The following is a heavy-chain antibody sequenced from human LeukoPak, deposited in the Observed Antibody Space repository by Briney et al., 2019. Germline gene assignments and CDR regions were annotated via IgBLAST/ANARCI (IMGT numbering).Heavy chain of an antibody. V-gene: IGHV3-66*01. Sequence: GGSLRLSCAASGFTVSSNYMSWVRQAPGKGLEWVSAIYSGGSTYYADSVKGRFTISRDNSKNTLYLQMNSLRAEDTAVYYCARSSGDIVATYDYWGQGTLVTVSS. J-gene: IGHJ4*02. CDR2: IYSGGST. D-gene: IGHD5-12*01. CDR3: ARSSGDIVATYDY. CDR1: GFTVSSNY.